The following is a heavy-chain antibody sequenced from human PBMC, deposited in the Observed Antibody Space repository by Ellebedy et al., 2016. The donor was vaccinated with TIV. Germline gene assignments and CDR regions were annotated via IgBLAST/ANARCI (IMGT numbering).Heavy chain of an antibody. J-gene: IGHJ2*01. Sequence: SQTLSLTCXISGDSISSNTAAWNWIRQSPSRGLEWLGRTYYRSKWGSDYAVSVKSRMTINPDTSKNQFSLQLNSVTPEDTAVYYCARDSWGYKWYFDLWGRGTLVTVSS. CDR1: GDSISSNTAA. D-gene: IGHD5-18*01. CDR3: ARDSWGYKWYFDL. V-gene: IGHV6-1*01. CDR2: TYYRSKWGS.